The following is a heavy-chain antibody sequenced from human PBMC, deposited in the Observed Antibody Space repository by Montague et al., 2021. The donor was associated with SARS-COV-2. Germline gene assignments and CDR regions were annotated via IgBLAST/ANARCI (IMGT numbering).Heavy chain of an antibody. J-gene: IGHJ6*03. V-gene: IGHV4-34*01. CDR1: GGSFSTYS. D-gene: IGHD3-10*01. CDR2: IHHGGST. Sequence: SETPSLTCAVHGGSFSTYSWNWIRQPPGMGLEWIGEIHHGGSTNYNPSLKSRVTISADTSKNQFSLKLTSVAAADTAVYYCARLGAGVVPSPTLGVGPYDSYYFVDVWGQGTTVTVSS. CDR3: ARLGAGVVPSPTLGVGPYDSYYFVDV.